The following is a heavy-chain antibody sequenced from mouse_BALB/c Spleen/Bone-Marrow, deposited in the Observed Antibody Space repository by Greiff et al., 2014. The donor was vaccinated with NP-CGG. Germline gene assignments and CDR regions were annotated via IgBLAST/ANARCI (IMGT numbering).Heavy chain of an antibody. CDR2: IYPGNVNT. Sequence: VQLQQSGPELVKPGASVRISCKASGYTFTSYYIHWVKQRPGQGLEWIGWIYPGNVNTKYNEKFKGKATLTADKSSSTAYMQLSSLTSEDSAVYFCARDTIDYWGRGTSVTVSA. V-gene: IGHV1S56*01. CDR1: GYTFTSYY. CDR3: ARDTIDY. J-gene: IGHJ4*01.